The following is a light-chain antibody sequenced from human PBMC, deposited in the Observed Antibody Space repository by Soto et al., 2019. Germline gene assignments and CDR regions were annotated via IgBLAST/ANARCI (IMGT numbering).Light chain of an antibody. CDR2: RNN. J-gene: IGLJ7*01. CDR3: AAWDDSLSGFV. CDR1: SSNIGSNY. V-gene: IGLV1-47*01. Sequence: QSVLTQPPSASGTPGQRVTISCSGSSSNIGSNYVYWYQQLPGTAPKLLIYRNNQRPSGVPDRFSGSKSGTSASLALSGLRSEDEADYYCAAWDDSLSGFVFGGGTQLTVL.